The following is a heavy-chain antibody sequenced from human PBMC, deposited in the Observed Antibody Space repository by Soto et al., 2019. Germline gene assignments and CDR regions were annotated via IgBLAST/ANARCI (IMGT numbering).Heavy chain of an antibody. Sequence: PSQTLSLTCAISGDSVSSNSAAWNWIRQSPSRGLEWLGRTYYRSKWYNDYAVSVKSRITINPDTSKNQFSLQLNSVTPEDTAVYYCVREGIAVAGSLMGHYGMDVWGQGTTVTVSS. J-gene: IGHJ6*02. CDR2: TYYRSKWYN. V-gene: IGHV6-1*01. D-gene: IGHD6-19*01. CDR1: GDSVSSNSAA. CDR3: VREGIAVAGSLMGHYGMDV.